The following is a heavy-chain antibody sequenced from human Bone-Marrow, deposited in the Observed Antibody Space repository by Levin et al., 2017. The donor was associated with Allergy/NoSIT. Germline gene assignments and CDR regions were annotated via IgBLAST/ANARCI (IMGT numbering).Heavy chain of an antibody. CDR1: GDPITSYY. V-gene: IGHV4-59*01. D-gene: IGHD6-19*01. Sequence: PSETLSLTCSVSGDPITSYYWNWIRQSPGKGLEWIGYIFYTENTNYNPSLKSRVSMSLDTSKNQFSLKLSSVTAADTAVDYCARSKWLASPLDFWGQGTLVTVSS. CDR3: ARSKWLASPLDF. CDR2: IFYTENT. J-gene: IGHJ4*02.